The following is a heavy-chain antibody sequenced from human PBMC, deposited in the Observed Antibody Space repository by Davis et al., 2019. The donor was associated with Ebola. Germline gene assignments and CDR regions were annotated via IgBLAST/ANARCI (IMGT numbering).Heavy chain of an antibody. CDR2: MSYDGTNK. CDR3: ARHGDNSWDYYGLDV. Sequence: GGSLRLSCSASRFTFSTYAIHWVRQAPGKGLEWVAVMSYDGTNKYYADSVKGRFTISRDNSRNTLYLQMNGLRGGDTAVYYCARHGDNSWDYYGLDVWGQGTTVTVSS. CDR1: RFTFSTYA. D-gene: IGHD3-10*01. J-gene: IGHJ6*02. V-gene: IGHV3-30*04.